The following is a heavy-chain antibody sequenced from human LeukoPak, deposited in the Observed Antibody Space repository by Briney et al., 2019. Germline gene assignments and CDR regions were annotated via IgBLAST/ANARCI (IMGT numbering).Heavy chain of an antibody. Sequence: ASVKVSCKASGYTFTSYGISWVRQAPGQGLEWMGWISAYNSNTNYAQKLQGRVTMTTDTSTSTAYMELRSLRSDDTAVYYCARVVVVPAAHPLYYYYMDVWGKGTTVTVSS. CDR1: GYTFTSYG. CDR3: ARVVVVPAAHPLYYYYMDV. J-gene: IGHJ6*03. D-gene: IGHD2-2*01. V-gene: IGHV1-18*01. CDR2: ISAYNSNT.